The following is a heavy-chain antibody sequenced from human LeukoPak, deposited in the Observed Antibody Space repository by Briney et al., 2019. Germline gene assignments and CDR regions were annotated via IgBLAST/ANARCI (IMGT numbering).Heavy chain of an antibody. CDR1: GFTFSNYG. D-gene: IGHD1-26*01. CDR3: AKDSWEVGATAEIDY. J-gene: IGHJ4*02. V-gene: IGHV3-30*02. CDR2: IRYDGSNK. Sequence: QPGGSLRLSCAASGFTFSNYGMHWVRQAPGKGLEWVAFIRYDGSNKYYSDSVKGRFTISRDNSKNTLYLQMNNLRTEDTAVYYCAKDSWEVGATAEIDYWGQGTLVTVSS.